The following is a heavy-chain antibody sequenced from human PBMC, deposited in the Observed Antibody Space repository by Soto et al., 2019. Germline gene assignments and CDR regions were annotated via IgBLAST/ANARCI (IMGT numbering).Heavy chain of an antibody. CDR3: ARESSSGAFDI. Sequence: EVQLVESGGGLVQPGGSLRLSCAASGFTFSSYWMSWVRQAPGKGLEWVANIKQDGSEKYYVDSVKGRFTISRDNAKNSLDLQMNSLRAEDTAVYYCARESSSGAFDIWGQGTMVTVSS. D-gene: IGHD6-6*01. V-gene: IGHV3-7*01. J-gene: IGHJ3*02. CDR1: GFTFSSYW. CDR2: IKQDGSEK.